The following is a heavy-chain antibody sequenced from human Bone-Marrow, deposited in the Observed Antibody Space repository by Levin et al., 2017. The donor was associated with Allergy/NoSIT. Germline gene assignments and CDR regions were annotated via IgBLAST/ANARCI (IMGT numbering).Heavy chain of an antibody. J-gene: IGHJ3*02. Sequence: SETLSLTCTVSGGSISSSSYYWGWIRQPPGTGLEWIGSIYYSGSTYYNPSLKSRVTISVDTSKNQFSLKLSSVTAADTAVYYCASPYCSGGSCNAFDIWGQGTMVTVSS. D-gene: IGHD2-15*01. CDR2: IYYSGST. CDR3: ASPYCSGGSCNAFDI. CDR1: GGSISSSSYY. V-gene: IGHV4-39*01.